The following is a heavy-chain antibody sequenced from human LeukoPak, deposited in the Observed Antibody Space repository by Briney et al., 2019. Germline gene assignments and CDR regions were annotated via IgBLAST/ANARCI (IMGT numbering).Heavy chain of an antibody. CDR1: GGSISSYY. D-gene: IGHD3-10*01. V-gene: IGHV4-59*08. Sequence: PSETLSLTCTVSGGSISSYYWSWIRQPPGKGLEWIGYIYYSGSTNYNPSLKSRVTISVDTSKNQFSLKLSFVTAADTAVYYCARHYYYGSGSYRPSANAFDIWGQGTMVTVSS. J-gene: IGHJ3*02. CDR3: ARHYYYGSGSYRPSANAFDI. CDR2: IYYSGST.